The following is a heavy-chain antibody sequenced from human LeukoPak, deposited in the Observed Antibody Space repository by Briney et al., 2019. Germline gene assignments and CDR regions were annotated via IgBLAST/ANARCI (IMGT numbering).Heavy chain of an antibody. Sequence: SETLSLTCTVSGYSISSGYYWGWIRQPPGKGLEWIGSIYHSGSTYYNPSLKSRVTISVDTSKNQVSLKLRSVTAADTAVYYCARTTEGYAGGPGYSYYYYMDVWGKGTTVTISS. CDR1: GYSISSGYY. CDR3: ARTTEGYAGGPGYSYYYYMDV. J-gene: IGHJ6*03. CDR2: IYHSGST. V-gene: IGHV4-38-2*02. D-gene: IGHD5-12*01.